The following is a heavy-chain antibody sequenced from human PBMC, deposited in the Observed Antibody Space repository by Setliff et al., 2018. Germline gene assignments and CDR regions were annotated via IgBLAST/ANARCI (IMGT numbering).Heavy chain of an antibody. D-gene: IGHD5-18*01. CDR2: MNPNSGNT. V-gene: IGHV1-8*02. Sequence: GASVKVSCKASGYTFTSYDINWVRQATGQGLEWMGWMNPNSGNTGYAQKFQGRVTMTRNTSISTAYMDLSSLRFEDTAVYYCARVRLGLPMVDYWGQGTLVTVSS. CDR3: ARVRLGLPMVDY. J-gene: IGHJ4*02. CDR1: GYTFTSYD.